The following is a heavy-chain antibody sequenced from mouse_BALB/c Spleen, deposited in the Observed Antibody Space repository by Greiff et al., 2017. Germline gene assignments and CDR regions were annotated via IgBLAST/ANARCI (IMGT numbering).Heavy chain of an antibody. CDR2: ISYDGSN. Sequence: ESGPGLVKPSQSLSLTCSVTGYSITSGYYWNWIRQFPGNKLEWMGYISYDGSNNYNPSLKNRISITRDTSKNQFFLKLNSVTTEDTATYYCARDVLRYFDVWGAGTTVTVSS. CDR1: GYSITSGYY. V-gene: IGHV3-6*02. CDR3: ARDVLRYFDV. J-gene: IGHJ1*01.